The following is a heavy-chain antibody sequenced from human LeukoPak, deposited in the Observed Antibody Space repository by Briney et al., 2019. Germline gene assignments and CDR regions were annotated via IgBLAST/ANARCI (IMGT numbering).Heavy chain of an antibody. CDR2: IIPIFGTA. Sequence: GSSVKVSCKASGGTFSSYAISWVRQAPGQGLEWMGGIIPIFGTANYAQKFQGRVTITADESTSTAYMELSSLRSEDTAVYYCARRTAMGSYFDYWGQGTLVTVSS. J-gene: IGHJ4*02. CDR1: GGTFSSYA. D-gene: IGHD5-18*01. CDR3: ARRTAMGSYFDY. V-gene: IGHV1-69*01.